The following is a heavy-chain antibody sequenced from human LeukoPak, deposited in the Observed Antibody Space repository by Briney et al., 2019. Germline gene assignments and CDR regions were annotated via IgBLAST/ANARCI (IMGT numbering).Heavy chain of an antibody. J-gene: IGHJ5*02. D-gene: IGHD1-26*01. Sequence: GGSLRLSCADSGFSVNNNYLSWVRQAPGKGLEWVSSIYSSGATYYAESVKGRFSISRDSSKNTFDLQMNTLRTEDTAVYYCAKDGVGATWFGHWGQGALVTVSS. CDR1: GFSVNNNY. CDR3: AKDGVGATWFGH. V-gene: IGHV3-66*03. CDR2: IYSSGAT.